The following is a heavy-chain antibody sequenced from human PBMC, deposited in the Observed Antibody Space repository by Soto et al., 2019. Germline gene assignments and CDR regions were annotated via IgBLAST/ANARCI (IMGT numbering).Heavy chain of an antibody. Sequence: QVQLQESGPGLLKPSNTLSLTCTVSGDSITTSGHLWAWIRQPPGKGLEWIATISYSGTTFYNPSIKSRTTISVDSSKNQFSLSLDSVTAADTAMYYCARHDHGAFTIKGFHVWGQGTKVTVSS. J-gene: IGHJ3*01. CDR1: GDSITTSGHL. CDR2: ISYSGTT. CDR3: ARHDHGAFTIKGFHV. D-gene: IGHD1-26*01. V-gene: IGHV4-39*01.